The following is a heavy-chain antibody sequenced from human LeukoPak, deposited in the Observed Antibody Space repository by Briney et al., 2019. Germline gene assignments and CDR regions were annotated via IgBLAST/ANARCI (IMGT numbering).Heavy chain of an antibody. CDR2: ISAYNGNT. Sequence: ASVKVSCKASGYTFTSYGISWVRQAPGQGLEWMGWISAYNGNTNYAQKLQGRVTMTIDTSTSTAYMELRSLRSDDTAVYYCAYSAVVPYFDYWGQGTLVTVSS. CDR3: AYSAVVPYFDY. CDR1: GYTFTSYG. J-gene: IGHJ4*02. D-gene: IGHD4-23*01. V-gene: IGHV1-18*04.